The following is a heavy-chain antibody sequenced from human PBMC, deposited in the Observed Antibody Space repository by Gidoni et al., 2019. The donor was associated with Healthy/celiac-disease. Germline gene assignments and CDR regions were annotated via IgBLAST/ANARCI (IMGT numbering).Heavy chain of an antibody. CDR2: ISYDGSNK. D-gene: IGHD3-10*01. CDR1: GFTFSSYG. V-gene: IGHV3-30*03. J-gene: IGHJ6*03. CDR3: ARVFPGAYYYHYMDV. Sequence: QVQLVESGGGVVQPGRSLRLSCAASGFTFSSYGMHWVRQAPGKGLEWVAVISYDGSNKYYADSLKGRFTISRDNSKNTLYLQMNSLRAEDTAVYYCARVFPGAYYYHYMDVWGKGTTVTVSS.